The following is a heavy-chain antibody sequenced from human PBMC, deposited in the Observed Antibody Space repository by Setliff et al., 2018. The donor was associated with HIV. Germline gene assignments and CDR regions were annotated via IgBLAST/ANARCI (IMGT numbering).Heavy chain of an antibody. Sequence: GGSLRLSCAASGFTFSGSAMHWVRQASGKGLEWVGRIRSKANSYATAYAASVKGRFTISRDDSKNTAYLQMNSLKTEDTAVYYCAHHARVGDGYNYDYYYYYMDVWGKGTTVTVSS. J-gene: IGHJ6*03. CDR1: GFTFSGSA. D-gene: IGHD5-12*01. CDR2: IRSKANSYAT. V-gene: IGHV3-73*01. CDR3: AHHARVGDGYNYDYYYYYMDV.